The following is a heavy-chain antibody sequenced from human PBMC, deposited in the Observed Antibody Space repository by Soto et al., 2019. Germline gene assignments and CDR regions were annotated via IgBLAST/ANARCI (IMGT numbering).Heavy chain of an antibody. CDR3: AKDPTNYGSGSYYYY. CDR1: GFTFSSYA. CDR2: ISGSGGST. J-gene: IGHJ4*02. Sequence: EVQLLESGGGLVQPGGSLRLCCAASGFTFSSYAMSWVRQAPGKGLEWVSAISGSGGSTYYADSVKGRFTISRDNSKNTLYLQMNSLRAEDTAVYYCAKDPTNYGSGSYYYYWGQGTLVTVSS. V-gene: IGHV3-23*01. D-gene: IGHD3-10*01.